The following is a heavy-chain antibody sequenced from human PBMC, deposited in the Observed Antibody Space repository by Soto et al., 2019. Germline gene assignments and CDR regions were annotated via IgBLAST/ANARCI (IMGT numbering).Heavy chain of an antibody. D-gene: IGHD3-22*01. J-gene: IGHJ1*01. CDR1: GFTVSSNY. Sequence: EVQLVESGGGLIQPGGSLRLSCAASGFTVSSNYMSWVRQAPGKGLEWVSVISSGGSTYYADSVKGRFTISRDNSKNTRYLQMNSLRAEDTAVYYCSRDRVESGYPEYFQHWGQGTLVTVSS. CDR2: ISSGGST. CDR3: SRDRVESGYPEYFQH. V-gene: IGHV3-53*01.